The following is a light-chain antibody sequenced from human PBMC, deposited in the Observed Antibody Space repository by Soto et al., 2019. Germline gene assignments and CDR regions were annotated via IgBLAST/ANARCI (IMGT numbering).Light chain of an antibody. CDR1: SSDVGAYNY. J-gene: IGLJ2*01. V-gene: IGLV2-14*01. CDR2: DVT. Sequence: QSALTQPASVSGSPGQSITISCTGTSSDVGAYNYVSWYQQHPGKAPKLMIYDVTNRPSGVSDRFSGSKSGNTASLTISGLQAEDESAYYCTSYTSTSTQVFGGGTKLTV. CDR3: TSYTSTSTQV.